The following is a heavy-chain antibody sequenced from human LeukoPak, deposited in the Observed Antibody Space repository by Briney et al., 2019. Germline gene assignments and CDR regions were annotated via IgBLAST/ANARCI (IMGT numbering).Heavy chain of an antibody. CDR2: ISDSSSST. J-gene: IGHJ4*02. CDR1: GVTFSNYA. V-gene: IGHV3-23*01. D-gene: IGHD3-22*01. CDR3: AREGYYDSSGYGLFDY. Sequence: GGSLRLSCAASGVTFSNYAMSWVRQAPGKGLEWVSTISDSSSSTYYADSVKGRFTISRDNSKNTLYLQMNSLRAEDTAVYYCAREGYYDSSGYGLFDYWGQGTLVTVSS.